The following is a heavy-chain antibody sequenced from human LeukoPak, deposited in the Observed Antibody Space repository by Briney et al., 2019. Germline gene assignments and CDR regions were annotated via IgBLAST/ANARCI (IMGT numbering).Heavy chain of an antibody. CDR2: ISYDGSNK. Sequence: GGSLRLSCAASGFTFSSYAMHWVRQAPGKGLEWVAVISYDGSNKYYADSVKGRFTISRDNSKNTLYLQMNSLRAEDAAVYYCARALYSSSWYGGWYYIDYWGQGTLVTVSS. CDR1: GFTFSSYA. CDR3: ARALYSSSWYGGWYYIDY. D-gene: IGHD6-13*01. V-gene: IGHV3-30*04. J-gene: IGHJ4*02.